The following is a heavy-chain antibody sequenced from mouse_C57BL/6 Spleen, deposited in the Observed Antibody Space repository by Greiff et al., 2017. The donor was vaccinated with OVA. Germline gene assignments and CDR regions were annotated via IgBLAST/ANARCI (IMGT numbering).Heavy chain of an antibody. CDR1: GFNIKDYY. CDR3: TRFYYGNYEFAY. V-gene: IGHV14-1*01. J-gene: IGHJ3*01. Sequence: VQLKESGAELVRPGASVKLSCTASGFNIKDYYMHWVKQRPEQGLEWIGRIDPEDGDTEYAPKFQGKATMTADTSSNTAYLQLSSLTSEDTAVYYCTRFYYGNYEFAYWGQGTLVTVSA. D-gene: IGHD2-1*01. CDR2: IDPEDGDT.